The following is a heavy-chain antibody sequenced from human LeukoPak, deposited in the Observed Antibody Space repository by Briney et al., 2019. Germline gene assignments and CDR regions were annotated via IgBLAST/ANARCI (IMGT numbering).Heavy chain of an antibody. Sequence: GSLRLSCAASGFTFDDYGMSWVRQAPGKGLVWVSRINSDGSRTSYADSVKGRFTISRDNSKNTLYLQMNSLRAEDTAVYYCAKDLPTYYYDSSGYYHHFDYWGQGTLVTVSS. CDR2: INSDGSRT. J-gene: IGHJ4*02. D-gene: IGHD3-22*01. CDR3: AKDLPTYYYDSSGYYHHFDY. CDR1: GFTFDDYG. V-gene: IGHV3-74*01.